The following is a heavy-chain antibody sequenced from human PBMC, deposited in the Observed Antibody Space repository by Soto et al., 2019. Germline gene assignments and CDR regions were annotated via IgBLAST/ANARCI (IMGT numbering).Heavy chain of an antibody. V-gene: IGHV3-30-3*01. CDR3: ARAIMQMWGRNAFDI. CDR2: ISYDGSNK. CDR1: GFTFSSYA. Sequence: GGSLRLSCAASGFTFSSYAMHWVRQAPGKGLEWVAVISYDGSNKYYADSVKGRFTISRDNSKNTLYLQMNSLRAEDTAVYYCARAIMQMWGRNAFDIWGQGKMVTVSS. D-gene: IGHD3-16*01. J-gene: IGHJ3*02.